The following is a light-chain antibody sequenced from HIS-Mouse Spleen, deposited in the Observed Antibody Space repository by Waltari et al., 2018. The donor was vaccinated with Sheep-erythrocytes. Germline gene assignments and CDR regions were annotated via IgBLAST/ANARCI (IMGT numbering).Light chain of an antibody. Sequence: SYELTQPPSVSVSPGQTASITCSGDKLGDKYACWYQQKPGHSPVLVIYQDSKRPSGIPERFSDANSGNHATLTNSGTQAMDEADYCCQAWDSSTVVFGGGTKLTVL. J-gene: IGLJ2*01. V-gene: IGLV3-1*01. CDR3: QAWDSSTVV. CDR2: QDS. CDR1: KLGDKY.